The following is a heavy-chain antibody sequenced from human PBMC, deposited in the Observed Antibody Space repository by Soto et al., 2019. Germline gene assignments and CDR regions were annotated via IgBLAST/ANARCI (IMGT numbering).Heavy chain of an antibody. CDR3: ARDIVVVVAATRSRWFDP. V-gene: IGHV4-59*01. D-gene: IGHD2-15*01. Sequence: SETLSLTCTVSGGSISSYYWSWIRQPPGKGLEWIGYIYYSGSTNYNPSLKSRVAISVDTSKNQFSLKLSSVTAADTAVYYCARDIVVVVAATRSRWFDPWGQGTLVTVSS. CDR1: GGSISSYY. J-gene: IGHJ5*02. CDR2: IYYSGST.